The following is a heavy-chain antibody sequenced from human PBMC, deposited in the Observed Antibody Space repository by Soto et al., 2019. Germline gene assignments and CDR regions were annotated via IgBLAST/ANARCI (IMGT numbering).Heavy chain of an antibody. CDR3: ARTPFSSGWYNFDY. Sequence: QVQLVESGGGVVQPGGSLRLSCAASGFTFNSHAMHWVRQAPGKGLAWVAIIWFDGSNKDYADSVKGRFTVSRDNSKRTLFLQMSSLRAEDTALYYCARTPFSSGWYNFDYWGQGALVTVSS. CDR1: GFTFNSHA. CDR2: IWFDGSNK. J-gene: IGHJ4*02. V-gene: IGHV3-33*01. D-gene: IGHD6-19*01.